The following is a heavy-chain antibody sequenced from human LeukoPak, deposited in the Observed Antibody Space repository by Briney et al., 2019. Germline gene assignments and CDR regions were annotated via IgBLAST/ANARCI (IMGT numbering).Heavy chain of an antibody. J-gene: IGHJ4*02. CDR1: DGSISSYY. CDR2: IYPSGST. CDR3: ARDSRTSWTFDY. D-gene: IGHD6-13*01. V-gene: IGHV4-4*07. Sequence: KPSETLSLTCTVSDGSISSYYWSWIRQPAGKGLEWIGRIYPSGSTNYNPSLNSRVTMSVDTSKNQFSLKLTSVTAADTAVYYCARDSRTSWTFDYWGQGTLVTVSS.